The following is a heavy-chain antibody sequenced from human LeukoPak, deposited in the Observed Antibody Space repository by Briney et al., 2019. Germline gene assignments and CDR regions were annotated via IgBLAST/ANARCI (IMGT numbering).Heavy chain of an antibody. V-gene: IGHV1-69*01. CDR2: IIPIFGTA. CDR1: GGTFSSYA. CDR3: ASRISGIAVALSYYYYMDV. J-gene: IGHJ6*03. D-gene: IGHD6-19*01. Sequence: SVKVSCKASGGTFSSYAISWLRQAPGQGLEWMGGIIPIFGTANYAQKFQGRVTITADESTSTAYMELSSLRSEDTAVYYCASRISGIAVALSYYYYMDVWGKGTRSPSP.